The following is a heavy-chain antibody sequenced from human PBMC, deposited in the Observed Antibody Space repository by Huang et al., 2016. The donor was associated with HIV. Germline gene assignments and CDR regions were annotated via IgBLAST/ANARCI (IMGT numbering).Heavy chain of an antibody. CDR2: INPKTGDA. V-gene: IGHV1-2*02. CDR1: GFTCTAFY. J-gene: IGHJ4*02. CDR3: AKMGQRDPGC. Sequence: QMRLVQSGTEVKKPGASVKLSCKASGFTCTAFYIHWVRQAPGQGLPWMGWINPKTGDAHYAQRFQGRITRTRNTSISTAYLDLSGLRSDDTAIYYCAKMGQRDPGCWGQGTLVPVSS. D-gene: IGHD2-8*01.